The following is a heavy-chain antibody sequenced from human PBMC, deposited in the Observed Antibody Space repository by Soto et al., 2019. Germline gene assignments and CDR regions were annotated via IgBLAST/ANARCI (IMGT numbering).Heavy chain of an antibody. D-gene: IGHD3-10*01. J-gene: IGHJ5*02. CDR3: ARAGFGYYGSGSYAYWFDP. CDR2: IYYSGST. V-gene: IGHV4-31*03. Sequence: SETLSLTCTVSGGSISSGGYYWSWIRQHPGKGLEWIGYIYYSGSTYYNPSLKSRVTISVDTSKNQFSLKLSSVTAADTAVYYCARAGFGYYGSGSYAYWFDPWGQGTLVTVSS. CDR1: GGSISSGGYY.